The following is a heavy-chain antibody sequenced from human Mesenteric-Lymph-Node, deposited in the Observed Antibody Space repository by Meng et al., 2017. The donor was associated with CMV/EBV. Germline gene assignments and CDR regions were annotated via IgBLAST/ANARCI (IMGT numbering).Heavy chain of an antibody. CDR3: ARDGALGYFQH. CDR1: GYTFTSYG. Sequence: SCRASGYTFTSYGICGVRQAPGQGLEWMGWISGYNGNTRYAQKFQDRVTMTTDTSTTTAYMELRSLGSDDTAVYYCARDGALGYFQHWGQGTLVTVSS. V-gene: IGHV1-18*01. CDR2: ISGYNGNT. D-gene: IGHD1-26*01. J-gene: IGHJ1*01.